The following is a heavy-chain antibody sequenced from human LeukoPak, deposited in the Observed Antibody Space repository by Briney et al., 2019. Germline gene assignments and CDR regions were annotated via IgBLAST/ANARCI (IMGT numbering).Heavy chain of an antibody. D-gene: IGHD6-19*01. CDR2: IYYSGST. CDR1: GGSISSYY. CDR3: ARWVGSSGWYDY. Sequence: PSETLSLTCTVSGGSISSYYWSWIRQPPGKGLEWIGYIYYSGSTNYNPSLKSRVTISVDTSKNQFSLKLSSVTAADTAVYYCARWVGSSGWYDYWGQGTLVTVSS. V-gene: IGHV4-59*01. J-gene: IGHJ4*02.